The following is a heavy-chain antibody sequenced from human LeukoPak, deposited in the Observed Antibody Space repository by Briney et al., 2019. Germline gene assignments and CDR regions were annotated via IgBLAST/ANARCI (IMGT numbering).Heavy chain of an antibody. Sequence: PGGSLRLSCAASGFTFSSYWMNWIRQAPGKGLEWVAHIKPDGSEKYYADSVRGRFTISRDDAQNSVYLQLNSLSAEDTATYYCARGDGRREQSVDYWGQGTLVTVSS. CDR1: GFTFSSYW. V-gene: IGHV3-7*01. D-gene: IGHD1-26*01. J-gene: IGHJ4*02. CDR2: IKPDGSEK. CDR3: ARGDGRREQSVDY.